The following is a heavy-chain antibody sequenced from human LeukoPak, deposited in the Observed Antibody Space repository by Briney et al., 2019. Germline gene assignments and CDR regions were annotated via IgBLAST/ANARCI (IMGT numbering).Heavy chain of an antibody. CDR1: GFTFSSYW. CDR3: ARIYGSGSYSRYNWFDP. J-gene: IGHJ5*02. CDR2: ISSSSSTI. D-gene: IGHD3-10*01. Sequence: PGGSLRLSCAASGFTFSSYWMSWVRQAPGKGLEWVSYISSSSSTIYYADSVKGRFTISRDNAKNSLYLQMNSLRAEDAAVYYCARIYGSGSYSRYNWFDPWGQGTLVTVSS. V-gene: IGHV3-48*04.